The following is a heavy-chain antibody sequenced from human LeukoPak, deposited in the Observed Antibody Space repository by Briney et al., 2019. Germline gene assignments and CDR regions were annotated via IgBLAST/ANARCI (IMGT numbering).Heavy chain of an antibody. D-gene: IGHD3-3*01. J-gene: IGHJ3*02. Sequence: SETLSLTCTVSGGSISRYYWSWIRQPPGKRLEWIGRIYTTGSTNYNPSLKSRVTISVDTSKNQFSLKLSSVTAADTAVYYCARDMVIFGVVTNTFDIWGRGAMVTVSS. CDR3: ARDMVIFGVVTNTFDI. CDR2: IYTTGST. V-gene: IGHV4-4*08. CDR1: GGSISRYY.